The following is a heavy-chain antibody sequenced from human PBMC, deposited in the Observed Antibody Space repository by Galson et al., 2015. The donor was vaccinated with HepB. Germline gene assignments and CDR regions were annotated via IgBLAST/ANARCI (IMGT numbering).Heavy chain of an antibody. CDR1: VISFSPNGVG. CDR2: IYGDEDK. D-gene: IGHD3-22*01. CDR3: AHTPGDSSAYKNWFDT. J-gene: IGHJ5*02. Sequence: PALVKPTQTLTLTCTFSVISFSPNGVGVGWFRPPPGKALEWLAVIYGDEDKRYSPSLQTRLTISKDTSKDQVVLILADMNPVDTGTYYCAHTPGDSSAYKNWFDTWGQGTPVTVSS. V-gene: IGHV2-5*02.